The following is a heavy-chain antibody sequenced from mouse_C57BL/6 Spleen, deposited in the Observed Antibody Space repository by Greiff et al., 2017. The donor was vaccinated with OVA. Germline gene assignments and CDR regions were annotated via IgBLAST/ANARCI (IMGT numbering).Heavy chain of an antibody. J-gene: IGHJ2*01. D-gene: IGHD2-4*01. CDR2: IYPGDGDT. Sequence: ESGPELVKPGASVKISCKASGYAFSSSWMNWVKQRPGKGLEWIGRIYPGDGDTNYNGKFKGKATLTADKSSSTAYMQLSSLTSEDSAVYFCARDYDYDDGVDYWGQGTTLTVSS. CDR3: ARDYDYDDGVDY. V-gene: IGHV1-82*01. CDR1: GYAFSSSW.